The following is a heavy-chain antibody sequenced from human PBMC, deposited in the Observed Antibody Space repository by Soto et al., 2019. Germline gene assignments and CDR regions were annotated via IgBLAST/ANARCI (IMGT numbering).Heavy chain of an antibody. Sequence: EVQLLESGGGLVQPGGSLRLSCAASGFTFSSYAMSWVRQAPGKGLEWVSAISGSGGSTYYADSVKGRFTISRDNSKNTLYLQMNSLRAEDTAVYYCAKDYRLFGVVIILLDYWGQGTLVTVSS. J-gene: IGHJ4*02. CDR2: ISGSGGST. CDR1: GFTFSSYA. D-gene: IGHD3-3*01. V-gene: IGHV3-23*01. CDR3: AKDYRLFGVVIILLDY.